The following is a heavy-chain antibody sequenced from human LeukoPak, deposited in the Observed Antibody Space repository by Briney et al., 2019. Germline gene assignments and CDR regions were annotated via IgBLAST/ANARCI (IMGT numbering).Heavy chain of an antibody. CDR3: ARGLGGYYYGSGSYPAPFDY. V-gene: IGHV4-4*07. D-gene: IGHD3-10*01. CDR2: IYTSGST. CDR1: GGSISSYY. Sequence: SETLSLTCTVSGGSISSYYWSWIRQPAGKGLEWIGRIYTSGSTNYNPSLKSRVTMSVDTSKNQFSPKLSSVTAADTAVYYCARGLGGYYYGSGSYPAPFDYWGQGTLVTVSS. J-gene: IGHJ4*02.